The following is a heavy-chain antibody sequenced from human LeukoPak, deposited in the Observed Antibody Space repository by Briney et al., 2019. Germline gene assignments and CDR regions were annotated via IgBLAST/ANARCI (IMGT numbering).Heavy chain of an antibody. CDR1: GFTFSSYA. CDR2: ISGSGGST. CDR3: AKSKKDGMVRGVYYFDY. V-gene: IGHV3-23*01. D-gene: IGHD3-10*01. J-gene: IGHJ4*02. Sequence: PGGSLRLSCAASGFTFSSYAMSWVRQAPGKGLEWVSAISGSGGSTYYADSVKGRFTISRDNSKNTLYLQMNSLRAEDTAVYYCAKSKKDGMVRGVYYFDYWGQGTLDTVSS.